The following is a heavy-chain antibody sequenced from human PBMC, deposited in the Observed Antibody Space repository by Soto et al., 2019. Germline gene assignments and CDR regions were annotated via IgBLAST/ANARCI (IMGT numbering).Heavy chain of an antibody. D-gene: IGHD4-4*01. CDR1: GFTFSSYA. Sequence: PGGSLRLSCAASGFTFSSYAMHWVRQAPGKGLEWVAVISYDGSNKYYADSVKGRFTISRDNSKNTLYLQMNSLRAEDTAVYYCARDMWVSILQTYYYYYGMDVWGQGTTVTVSS. CDR2: ISYDGSNK. CDR3: ARDMWVSILQTYYYYYGMDV. J-gene: IGHJ6*02. V-gene: IGHV3-30-3*01.